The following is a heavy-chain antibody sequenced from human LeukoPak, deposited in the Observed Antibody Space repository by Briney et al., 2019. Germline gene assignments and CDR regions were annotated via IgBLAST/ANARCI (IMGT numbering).Heavy chain of an antibody. Sequence: PSETLSLTCTVSGGSVNSGTWYWSWIRQPPGKGLVWIGDIYYSGSAYYNPSLKSRVTMSVDTSKNQFSLKLSSVTAADTAVYYCARKPIVNSAWYYFDFWGQGTLVTVSS. D-gene: IGHD3-22*01. J-gene: IGHJ4*02. CDR2: IYYSGSA. CDR1: GGSVNSGTWY. V-gene: IGHV4-39*07. CDR3: ARKPIVNSAWYYFDF.